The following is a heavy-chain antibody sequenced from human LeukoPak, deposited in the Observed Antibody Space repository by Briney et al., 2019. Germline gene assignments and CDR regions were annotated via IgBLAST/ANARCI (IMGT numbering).Heavy chain of an antibody. Sequence: GSSVKVPCKASGGTFSSYAISWVRQAPGQGLEWMGGIIPIFGTANYAQKFQGRVTITADESTSTAYMELSSLRSEDTAVYYCASSYGDYVLWVYWGQGTLVTVSS. D-gene: IGHD4-17*01. CDR3: ASSYGDYVLWVY. J-gene: IGHJ4*02. CDR1: GGTFSSYA. V-gene: IGHV1-69*01. CDR2: IIPIFGTA.